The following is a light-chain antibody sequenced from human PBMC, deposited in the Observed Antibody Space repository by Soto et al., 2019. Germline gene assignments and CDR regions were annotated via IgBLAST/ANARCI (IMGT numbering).Light chain of an antibody. V-gene: IGKV4-1*01. Sequence: DIVMTQSPDSLAMSLGERATVNCKSSQSVLSSSNNKNYLAWYQQKPGQPPKLLIFWASTRESGVPNRFSGSGSGTGFTLTISSLQAEDVAVYYCQQYYSTPWTFGQGTKVEIK. CDR3: QQYYSTPWT. J-gene: IGKJ1*01. CDR2: WAS. CDR1: QSVLSSSNNKNY.